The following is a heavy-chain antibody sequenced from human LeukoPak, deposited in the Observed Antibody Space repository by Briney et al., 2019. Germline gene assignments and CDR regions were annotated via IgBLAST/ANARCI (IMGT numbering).Heavy chain of an antibody. D-gene: IGHD3-9*01. CDR3: ARDRGSYDILTAPAVLDV. Sequence: PGGSLRLSCAASGFTFSSYAMSWVRQAPGKGLEWVANIKQDGSEKYYVDSVKGRFTISRDNAKDSLYLQMNSLRAEDTAVYYCARDRGSYDILTAPAVLDVWGQGTTVTVSS. V-gene: IGHV3-7*01. J-gene: IGHJ6*02. CDR1: GFTFSSYA. CDR2: IKQDGSEK.